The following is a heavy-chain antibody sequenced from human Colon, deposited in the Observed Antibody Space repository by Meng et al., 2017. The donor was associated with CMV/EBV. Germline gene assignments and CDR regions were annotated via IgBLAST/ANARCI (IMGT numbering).Heavy chain of an antibody. CDR1: GFTFSSYS. CDR2: ISSSSSYI. D-gene: IGHD4-17*01. CDR3: AGVAYDYGDRHFAY. Sequence: GESLKISCAASGFTFSSYSMNWVRQAPGKGLEWVSSISSSSSYIYYADSVKGRFTISRDNAKNSLYLQINSLRAEDTAVYYCAGVAYDYGDRHFAYWGQGALVTVSS. V-gene: IGHV3-21*01. J-gene: IGHJ4*02.